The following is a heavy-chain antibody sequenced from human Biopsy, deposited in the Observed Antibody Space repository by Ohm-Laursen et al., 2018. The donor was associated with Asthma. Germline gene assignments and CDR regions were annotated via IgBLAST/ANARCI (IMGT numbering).Heavy chain of an antibody. CDR1: GFSFSNFA. Sequence: SLSLSFSATGFSFSNFAIHWVRQAPGKGLEWVGVISKDASTQDYADSVKGRFTMARDNSKNTLDLQMNSLREEDTAVYYCVRDGTDDAFDIWGQGTVVSVSS. J-gene: IGHJ3*02. CDR2: ISKDASTQ. D-gene: IGHD1-1*01. CDR3: VRDGTDDAFDI. V-gene: IGHV3-30*01.